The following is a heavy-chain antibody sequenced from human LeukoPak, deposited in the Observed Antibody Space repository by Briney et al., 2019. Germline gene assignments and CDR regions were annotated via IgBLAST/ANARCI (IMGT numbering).Heavy chain of an antibody. V-gene: IGHV1-18*01. CDR3: ARDPDPQYSSSPNFDH. J-gene: IGHJ4*02. CDR2: ISTHSGNT. CDR1: GYTFTNYG. Sequence: ASVRISCKASGYTFTNYGITWVRQAPGQGLEWMGWISTHSGNTNSAEKLQGRVTMTTDTSTGTAYMEVRSLRSDDTAVYYCARDPDPQYSSSPNFDHWGQGTLVTVSS. D-gene: IGHD6-13*01.